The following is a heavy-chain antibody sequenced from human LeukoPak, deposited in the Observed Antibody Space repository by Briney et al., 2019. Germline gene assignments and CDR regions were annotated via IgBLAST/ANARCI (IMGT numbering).Heavy chain of an antibody. V-gene: IGHV3-74*01. CDR2: INGDGSSI. CDR1: GFSIKNYW. Sequence: PGGALILCCSASGFSIKNYWMHWVPQAPGKGLVCVSQINGDGSSITYVHSVKGRFTISRDEARNTVYLQMNSLRAEDTAVYYCGRDSRYTIESWGQGTVVTVSS. D-gene: IGHD1-14*01. CDR3: GRDSRYTIES. J-gene: IGHJ4*02.